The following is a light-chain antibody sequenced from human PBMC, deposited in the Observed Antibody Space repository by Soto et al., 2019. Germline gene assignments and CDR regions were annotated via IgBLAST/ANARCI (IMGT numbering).Light chain of an antibody. CDR1: QSIDTW. V-gene: IGKV1-5*01. Sequence: TQSPATLSASVGDRVTITCRASQSIDTWLAWYQQKPGKAPRLLIYDASDLESGVPSRFSGSGSGTEFTLTINGLQTDDIATYYCQQYENFSPTFGPGTKVAIK. J-gene: IGKJ3*01. CDR3: QQYENFSPT. CDR2: DAS.